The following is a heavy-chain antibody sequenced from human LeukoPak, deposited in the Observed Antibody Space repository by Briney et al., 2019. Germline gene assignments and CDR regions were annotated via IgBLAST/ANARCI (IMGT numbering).Heavy chain of an antibody. CDR3: AKVGPTLYYYDRSGYRDFDF. D-gene: IGHD3-22*01. J-gene: IGHJ4*02. V-gene: IGHV3-23*01. Sequence: GGSLRLSCAASGFTFSSYAMTWVRQAPGKGLEWVSAISGSGGYTYYADSVKGRFTISRDNSKNTLYLQMNSLRAEDTAVYYCAKVGPTLYYYDRSGYRDFDFWGQGALVTVAS. CDR1: GFTFSSYA. CDR2: ISGSGGYT.